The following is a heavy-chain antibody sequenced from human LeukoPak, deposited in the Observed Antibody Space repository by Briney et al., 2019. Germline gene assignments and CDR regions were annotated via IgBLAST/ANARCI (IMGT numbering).Heavy chain of an antibody. V-gene: IGHV1-8*03. D-gene: IGHD2-2*01. Sequence: ASVKVSCKASGYTLTSYEINWLRHATGQGLELMGWMNPNSGNTGYAQKFQGRVTITRNTSISTVYMELSSLRSEATAVCDCERFEGYQQLGFDPWGQGTLGTVSS. CDR2: MNPNSGNT. CDR3: ERFEGYQQLGFDP. CDR1: GYTLTSYE. J-gene: IGHJ5*02.